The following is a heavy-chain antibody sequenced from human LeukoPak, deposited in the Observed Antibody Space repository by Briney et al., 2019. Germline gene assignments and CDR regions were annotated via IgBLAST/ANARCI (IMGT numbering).Heavy chain of an antibody. V-gene: IGHV3-23*01. J-gene: IGHJ6*02. Sequence: GGSLRLSCAASGFTFSSYAMSWVRQAPGKGLEWVSAISGSGGSTYYADSVKGRFTISRDNSKNTLYLQMNSLRAEDTAVYYCAKGSGQLQLYYYYGMDVWGQGTTVTVSS. CDR1: GFTFSSYA. CDR2: ISGSGGST. D-gene: IGHD5-18*01. CDR3: AKGSGQLQLYYYYGMDV.